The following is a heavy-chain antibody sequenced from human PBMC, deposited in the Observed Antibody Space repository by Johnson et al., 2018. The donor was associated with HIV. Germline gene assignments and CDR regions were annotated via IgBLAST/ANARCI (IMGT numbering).Heavy chain of an antibody. J-gene: IGHJ3*02. D-gene: IGHD3-16*01. CDR1: GFTFDDYC. CDR2: ISWNGGNT. V-gene: IGHV3-20*04. CDR3: AREGARNAFDI. Sequence: VQLVESGGGVVRPGGSLRLSCAASGFTFDDYCMSWVRQAPGKGLEWVSCISWNGGNTYYADSVKGRFTIYRDNAKNSLYLQMNSLRVEDTALYYCAREGARNAFDIWGQGTMVTVSS.